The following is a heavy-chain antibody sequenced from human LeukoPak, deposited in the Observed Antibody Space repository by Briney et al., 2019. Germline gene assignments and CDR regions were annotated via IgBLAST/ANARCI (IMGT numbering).Heavy chain of an antibody. V-gene: IGHV3-74*01. CDR1: GFTFSNYW. D-gene: IGHD5-18*01. J-gene: IGHJ6*02. CDR3: ARNEYSSSGSGQVDV. CDR2: INIDESTA. Sequence: GGSLRLSCVASGFTFSNYWLHWVRQAPGKGLVWVSRINIDESTANYADSVRGRFTISRDNAKNTLYLQMNSLRAEDTAVYYCARNEYSSSGSGQVDVWGQGTTVTVSS.